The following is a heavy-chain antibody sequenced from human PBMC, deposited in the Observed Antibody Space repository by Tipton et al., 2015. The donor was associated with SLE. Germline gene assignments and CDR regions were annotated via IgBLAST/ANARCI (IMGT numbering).Heavy chain of an antibody. CDR1: GGSFSGYY. J-gene: IGHJ4*02. Sequence: TLSLTCAVYGGSFSGYYWSWIRQPPGKGLEWIGEISHSGSTNYNPSLKSRVTISVDTSKIQFSLKLSSVTAADTAVYYCARYPMVRGAVDFWGQGTLVTVSS. CDR2: ISHSGST. CDR3: ARYPMVRGAVDF. D-gene: IGHD3-10*01. V-gene: IGHV4-34*01.